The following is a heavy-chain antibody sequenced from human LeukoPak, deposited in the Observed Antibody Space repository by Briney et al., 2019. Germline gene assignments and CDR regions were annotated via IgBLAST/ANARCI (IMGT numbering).Heavy chain of an antibody. J-gene: IGHJ4*02. CDR2: INHSGST. V-gene: IGHV4-4*02. CDR1: GGSINNNNW. CDR3: ARRLKPRKYYDSSGYSYYFDY. D-gene: IGHD3-22*01. Sequence: PSETLSLTCAVSGGSINNNNWWTWVRQPPGKGLEWIGEINHSGSTNYNPSLKSRVTISVDTSKNQFSLKLSSVTAADTAVYYCARRLKPRKYYDSSGYSYYFDYWGQGTLVTVSS.